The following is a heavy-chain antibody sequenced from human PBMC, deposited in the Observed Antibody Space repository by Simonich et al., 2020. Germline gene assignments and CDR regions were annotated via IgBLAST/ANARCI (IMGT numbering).Heavy chain of an antibody. D-gene: IGHD2-15*01. Sequence: EVQLVESGGGLVQPGGSLRLSCAASGFTFSSYWMSWVRQAPGKGLEWVANIKQDGSEKYYVDSVKGRFTISRDNAKNSLYLQMNSLRAEDTALYYCAKDSGYCSGGSCYYFDYWGQGTLVTVSS. CDR1: GFTFSSYW. J-gene: IGHJ4*02. CDR2: IKQDGSEK. V-gene: IGHV3-7*03. CDR3: AKDSGYCSGGSCYYFDY.